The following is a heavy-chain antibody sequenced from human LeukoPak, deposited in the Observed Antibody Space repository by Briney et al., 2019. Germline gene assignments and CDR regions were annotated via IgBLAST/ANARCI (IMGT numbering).Heavy chain of an antibody. CDR2: ISSSGSTI. V-gene: IGHV3-48*03. Sequence: GGSLRLSCAASGFTFSSYEMNWVRQAPGKGLEWVSYISSSGSTIYYADSVKGRFTISRDNAKNSLYLQMNSLRAEDTAIYYCSRESGSYYVFDYWGQGTLVTVSS. CDR3: SRESGSYYVFDY. J-gene: IGHJ4*02. CDR1: GFTFSSYE. D-gene: IGHD1-26*01.